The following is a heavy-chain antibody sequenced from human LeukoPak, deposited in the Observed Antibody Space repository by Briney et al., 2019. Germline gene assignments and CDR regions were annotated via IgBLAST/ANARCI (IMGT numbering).Heavy chain of an antibody. CDR3: AEYTPALRYLDY. V-gene: IGHV4-30-2*01. CDR2: IYHSGST. J-gene: IGHJ4*02. D-gene: IGHD3-9*01. Sequence: PSQTLSLTCTVSGGSISSGGYYWSWIRQPPGKGLEWIGYIYHSGSTYYNPSLKSRVTISVDRSKNQFSLKLSSVTAADTAVYYCAEYTPALRYLDYWGQGTLVTVSS. CDR1: GGSISSGGYY.